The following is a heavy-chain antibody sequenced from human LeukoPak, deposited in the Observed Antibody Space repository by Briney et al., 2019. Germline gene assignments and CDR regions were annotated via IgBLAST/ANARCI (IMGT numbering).Heavy chain of an antibody. CDR1: GGSLSSGSYY. J-gene: IGHJ6*02. V-gene: IGHV4-61*01. CDR2: IYYSGST. CDR3: AKAVVYYDSSGDYYYYGMDV. Sequence: SETLSLTCTVSGGSLSSGSYYRSWIRQPPGKGLEWIGYIYYSGSTNYNPSLKSRVTISVDTSKNQFSLKLSSVTAADTAVYYCAKAVVYYDSSGDYYYYGMDVWGQGTTVTVSS. D-gene: IGHD3-22*01.